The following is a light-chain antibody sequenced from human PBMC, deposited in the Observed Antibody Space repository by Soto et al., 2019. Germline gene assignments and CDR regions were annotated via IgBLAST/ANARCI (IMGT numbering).Light chain of an antibody. CDR2: EVS. V-gene: IGLV2-14*01. Sequence: QSVLTQPASVSGSPGQSITISCTGTSSDVGGYNYVSWYQQHPGRAPKLVIYEVSYRPSRVSNRFSGSKSGKTASLTISGLQAEDEADYYSSSKTSRNTYVFGTGTKVTVL. CDR3: SSKTSRNTYV. J-gene: IGLJ1*01. CDR1: SSDVGGYNY.